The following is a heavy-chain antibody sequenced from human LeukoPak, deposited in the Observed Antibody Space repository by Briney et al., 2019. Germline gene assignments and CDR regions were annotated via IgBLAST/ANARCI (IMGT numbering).Heavy chain of an antibody. D-gene: IGHD6-6*01. J-gene: IGHJ5*01. V-gene: IGHV5-51*01. Sequence: GESLKISCQGSGYKFSNYWIAWVRQLPGRGLECMGIIYPDDSDARYSPSFQGQVTFSADKSISTAYLQWSSLKASDTATYFCARGYSSSGWFDSWGQGTLVTVSS. CDR2: IYPDDSDA. CDR1: GYKFSNYW. CDR3: ARGYSSSGWFDS.